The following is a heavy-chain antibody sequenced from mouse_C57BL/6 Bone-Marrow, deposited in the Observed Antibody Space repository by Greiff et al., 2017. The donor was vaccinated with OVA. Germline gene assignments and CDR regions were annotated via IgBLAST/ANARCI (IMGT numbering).Heavy chain of an antibody. J-gene: IGHJ3*01. CDR3: GRITTVVASPLAY. CDR1: GYTFTSYW. D-gene: IGHD1-1*01. CDR2: IYPGSGST. V-gene: IGHV1-55*01. Sequence: QVQLQQPGAELVKPGASVKMSCTASGYTFTSYWITWVKQRPGQGLEWIGDIYPGSGSTNYNEKFKSKATLPVDPSSSTAYIQLSILTSEDSAVYYCGRITTVVASPLAYWGQGTLVTVSA.